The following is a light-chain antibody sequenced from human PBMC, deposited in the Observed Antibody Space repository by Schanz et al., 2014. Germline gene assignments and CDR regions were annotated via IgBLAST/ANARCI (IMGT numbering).Light chain of an antibody. J-gene: IGLJ1*01. V-gene: IGLV1-40*01. CDR1: SSNIGAGFD. CDR2: VNS. CDR3: AAWDDSLDAYV. Sequence: QSVLTQPPSVSGAPGQRVTISCTGSSSNIGAGFDVHWYQQLPGTAPKLLIYVNSNRPSGVPDRFSGSKSGTSASLAITGLQAEDEADYYCAAWDDSLDAYVFGTGTKLT.